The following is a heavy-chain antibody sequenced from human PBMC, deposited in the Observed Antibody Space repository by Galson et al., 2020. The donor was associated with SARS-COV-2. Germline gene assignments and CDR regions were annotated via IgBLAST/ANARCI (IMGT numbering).Heavy chain of an antibody. Sequence: GVSLRLSCAASGSTFSTAWRTWVRQAPGKGLEWVGRISRKTEGGTTDYAAPVKGRFTISRDDSKSTLYLQMNNLKSEDTAMYYCATGDDYGDYVQLDYWGQGTLGTVSS. D-gene: IGHD4-17*01. V-gene: IGHV3-15*01. CDR1: GSTFSTAW. CDR3: ATGDDYGDYVQLDY. CDR2: ISRKTEGGTT. J-gene: IGHJ4*02.